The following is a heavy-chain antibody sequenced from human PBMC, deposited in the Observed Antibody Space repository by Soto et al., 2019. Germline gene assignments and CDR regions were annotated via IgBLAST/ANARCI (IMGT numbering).Heavy chain of an antibody. CDR1: NGSISTDY. CDR2: IYYSGTT. J-gene: IGHJ5*02. Sequence: SETLSLTCIVSNGSISTDYWSWIRQPPGKGLEWIGYIYYSGTTNYNPSLKSRVTISVDTSKNQFSLNLKSVTAADTAAYYCARGHTEQLVTAPVDPWGQGTLVTVSS. V-gene: IGHV4-59*01. D-gene: IGHD6-6*01. CDR3: ARGHTEQLVTAPVDP.